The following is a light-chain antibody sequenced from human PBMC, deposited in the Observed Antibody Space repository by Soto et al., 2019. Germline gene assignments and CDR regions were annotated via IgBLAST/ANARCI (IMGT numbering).Light chain of an antibody. CDR3: AAWDDSLNGPV. CDR2: SNN. Sequence: QAVVTQPPSASGTPGQRVTISCCGSSSNIGSNTVNWYQQLPGTAPKLLIYSNNQRPSGVPDRFSGSKSGTSASLAISGLQSEDEADYYCAAWDDSLNGPVFGGGTKVTVL. J-gene: IGLJ2*01. CDR1: SSNIGSNT. V-gene: IGLV1-44*01.